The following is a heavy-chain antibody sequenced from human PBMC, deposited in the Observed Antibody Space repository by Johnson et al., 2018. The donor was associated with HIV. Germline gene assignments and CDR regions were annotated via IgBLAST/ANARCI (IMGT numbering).Heavy chain of an antibody. CDR3: ARAYSYGAFDI. D-gene: IGHD5-18*01. J-gene: IGHJ3*02. V-gene: IGHV3-48*04. Sequence: EVQLVESGGGLVQPGGSLRLSCAASGFTFSSYWMSWVRQAPGQGLEWVSYISSSGSTIYYADSVKGRFTISRDNAKNSLYMQMNSLRADDTAVYYCARAYSYGAFDIWGQGTRVTVSS. CDR1: GFTFSSYW. CDR2: ISSSGSTI.